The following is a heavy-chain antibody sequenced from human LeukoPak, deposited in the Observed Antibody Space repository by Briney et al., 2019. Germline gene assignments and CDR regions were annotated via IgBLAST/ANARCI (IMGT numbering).Heavy chain of an antibody. J-gene: IGHJ4*02. CDR1: GFTFDDYA. D-gene: IGHD1-1*01. CDR3: VKVGDNWDFDY. Sequence: GGSLRLSCAASGFTFDDYAMHWVRQAPGKGLEWVSLISWDGGSTYYADSVKGRFTISRDNSKNTLYLQMNSLRGEDTAVYYCVKVGDNWDFDYWGQGTLVTVSS. CDR2: ISWDGGST. V-gene: IGHV3-43D*03.